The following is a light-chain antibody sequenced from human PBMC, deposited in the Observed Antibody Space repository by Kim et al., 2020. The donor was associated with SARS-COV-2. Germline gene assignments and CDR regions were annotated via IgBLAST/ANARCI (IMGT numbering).Light chain of an antibody. CDR2: GKK. J-gene: IGLJ3*02. Sequence: SSALTQDPAVSVVLGQTVRITCQGDSHRRHYESWYQQKSGQAPVLVIYGKKNLPSGIQDPVSGSSSGNTASLTITGAQEDDEAAYYCQSRDRSHNHLFGG. CDR1: SHRRHY. V-gene: IGLV3-19*01. CDR3: QSRDRSHNHL.